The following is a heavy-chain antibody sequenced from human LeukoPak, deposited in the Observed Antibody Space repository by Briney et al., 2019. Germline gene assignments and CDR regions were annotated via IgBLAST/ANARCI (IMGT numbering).Heavy chain of an antibody. Sequence: ASVKVSCKASGYTFTSYGISWVRQAPGQGLEWMGWISAYNGNTNYAQKLQGRVTMTTDTSTSTAYMELRSLRSDDTAVYYCARDVVWYDDPPTEDYWGQGTLVTVSS. CDR3: ARDVVWYDDPPTEDY. CDR2: ISAYNGNT. J-gene: IGHJ4*02. CDR1: GYTFTSYG. V-gene: IGHV1-18*01. D-gene: IGHD6-13*01.